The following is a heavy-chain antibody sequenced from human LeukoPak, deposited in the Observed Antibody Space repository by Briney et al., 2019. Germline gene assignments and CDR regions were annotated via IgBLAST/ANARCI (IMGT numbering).Heavy chain of an antibody. CDR3: ARGPRNDP. J-gene: IGHJ5*02. D-gene: IGHD1-14*01. CDR1: GYPFTTWE. V-gene: IGHV1-8*01. CDR2: VHPNGGNT. Sequence: APLKVSCKTSGYPFTTWEINWVRQAAGQGLEWMGWVHPNGGNTAYAQKFQGRVTMTRDTSISTAYMELSGLTSDDTAVYFCARGPRNDPWGQGTLVTVSS.